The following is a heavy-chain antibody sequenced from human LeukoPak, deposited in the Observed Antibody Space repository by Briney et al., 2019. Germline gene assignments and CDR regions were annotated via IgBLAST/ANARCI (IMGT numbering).Heavy chain of an antibody. Sequence: GGSLRLSCAASGFTFSGYSMKWVRQAPRKGLEWVSSISSSSTYIYYADSVKGRFTISRDNSKNTLYLQMNSLRAEDTAVYYCAKDPDCTSGICYTFFDYWGQGTLVTVSS. CDR3: AKDPDCTSGICYTFFDY. V-gene: IGHV3-21*04. CDR2: ISSSSTYI. D-gene: IGHD2-8*01. CDR1: GFTFSGYS. J-gene: IGHJ4*02.